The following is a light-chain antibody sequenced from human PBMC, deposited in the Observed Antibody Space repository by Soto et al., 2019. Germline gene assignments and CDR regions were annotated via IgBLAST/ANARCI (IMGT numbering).Light chain of an antibody. J-gene: IGKJ4*01. CDR1: QSISSW. CDR2: KAS. CDR3: QQYNSYALT. V-gene: IGKV1-5*03. Sequence: DIQMTQSPSTLSASVGDRVTITCRASQSISSWLAWYQQKPGKAPKLLIYKASSLESGVPSSFSGSGSGTEFTLTISSLQPDDFATYYCQQYNSYALTVGGGTKVEIK.